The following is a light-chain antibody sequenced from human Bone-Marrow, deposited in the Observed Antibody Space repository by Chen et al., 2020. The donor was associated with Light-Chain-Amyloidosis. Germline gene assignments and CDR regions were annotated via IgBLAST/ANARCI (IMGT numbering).Light chain of an antibody. V-gene: IGLV1-47*01. CDR3: AAWNGSLSGDV. J-gene: IGLJ1*01. CDR1: SSNIGIHY. Sequence: QSVLTQPPSASGTPGPRVTISCSGASSNIGIHYVYWYQHFPGAAPNLLIHRNNQRPSGVADRCAASKAGTSAVLASSGLLSEEEADYYGAAWNGSLSGDVFGTGTKVIVL. CDR2: RNN.